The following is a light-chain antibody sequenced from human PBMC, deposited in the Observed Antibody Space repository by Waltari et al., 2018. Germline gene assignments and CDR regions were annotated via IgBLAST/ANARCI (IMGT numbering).Light chain of an antibody. CDR1: SSDVGGYNH. J-gene: IGLJ1*01. V-gene: IGLV2-14*03. Sequence: QSALTQPASVPGSPGQSITISCTGTSSDVGGYNHVSWYQQHPGKAPKLMIYDVSNRPSGVSNRFSGSKSGNTASLTISGLQTKDEADYYCSSYTSSNTYVFGTGTKVTVL. CDR3: SSYTSSNTYV. CDR2: DVS.